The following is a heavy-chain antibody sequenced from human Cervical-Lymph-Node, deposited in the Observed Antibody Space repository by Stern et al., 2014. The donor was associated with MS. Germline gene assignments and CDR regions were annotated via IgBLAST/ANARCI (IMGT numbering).Heavy chain of an antibody. Sequence: QVQLQESGPGLMKPSETLSLTCSVSGGSISTYHWTWIRQPPGKGLEWLGYIYHTGSTSYNPSLKSRLTISLDPSRDQFSMQLRSVTAADTAVYYCARGVGDSLGTSFDSWGQGTLVTVSS. J-gene: IGHJ4*02. CDR2: IYHTGST. CDR3: ARGVGDSLGTSFDS. D-gene: IGHD4-23*01. V-gene: IGHV4-59*01. CDR1: GGSISTYH.